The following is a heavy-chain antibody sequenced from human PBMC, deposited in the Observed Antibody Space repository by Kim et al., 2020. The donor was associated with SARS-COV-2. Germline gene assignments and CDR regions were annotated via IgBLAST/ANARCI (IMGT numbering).Heavy chain of an antibody. CDR2: GPT. J-gene: IGHJ6*03. V-gene: IGHV1-46*01. CDR3: ARGRPMDV. Sequence: GPTSYPQKFQGRVTMTRDTTTSTVYMELSSLRSEDTAMYYCARGRPMDVWGKGTTVTVSS.